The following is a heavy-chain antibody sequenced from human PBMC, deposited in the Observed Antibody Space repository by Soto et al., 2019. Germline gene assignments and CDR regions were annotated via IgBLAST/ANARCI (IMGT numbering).Heavy chain of an antibody. CDR2: ISYDGNNK. V-gene: IGHV3-30*18. J-gene: IGHJ6*02. Sequence: QVQLVESGGGVVQPGRSLRLSCAASGFTFSSYGMHWVRQAPGKGLARVAVISYDGNNKYYADSVKGRFTISRDNSKNTLYLQMTSLRAEDTAVYYCAKDEVLVVAVARDYYGMDVWGQGTTVTVSS. CDR3: AKDEVLVVAVARDYYGMDV. CDR1: GFTFSSYG. D-gene: IGHD2-15*01.